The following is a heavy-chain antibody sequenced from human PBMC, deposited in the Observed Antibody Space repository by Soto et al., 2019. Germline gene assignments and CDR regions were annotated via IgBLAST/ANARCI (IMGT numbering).Heavy chain of an antibody. D-gene: IGHD3-10*01. Sequence: SGPTLVNPTQTLTLTCTFSGFSLSTSGVGVGWIRQPPGKALEWLALIYWNDDKRYSPSLKSRLTITKDTSKNQVVLTMTNMDPVDTATYYCARQYYYGSGSYKELWGQGTLFTAPQ. CDR2: IYWNDDK. J-gene: IGHJ4*02. CDR3: ARQYYYGSGSYKEL. V-gene: IGHV2-5*01. CDR1: GFSLSTSGVG.